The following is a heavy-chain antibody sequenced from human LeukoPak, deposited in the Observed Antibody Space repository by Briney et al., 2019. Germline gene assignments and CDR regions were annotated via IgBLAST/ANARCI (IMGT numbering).Heavy chain of an antibody. D-gene: IGHD6-19*01. V-gene: IGHV1-24*01. CDR2: FDPEDGET. Sequence: ASVKVSCKVSGYTLTELSMHWVRQAPGKGLEWMGGFDPEDGETIYAQRFQGRVTMAEDTSTDTAYMELSSLRSEDTAVYYCATDSSGWYYGFDYWGQGTLVTVSS. CDR3: ATDSSGWYYGFDY. CDR1: GYTLTELS. J-gene: IGHJ4*02.